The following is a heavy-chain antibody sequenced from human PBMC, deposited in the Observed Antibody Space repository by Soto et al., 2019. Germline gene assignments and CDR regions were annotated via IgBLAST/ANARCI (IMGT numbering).Heavy chain of an antibody. CDR2: MNPNSGNT. V-gene: IGHV1-8*03. CDR1: GYTFTSYA. J-gene: IGHJ4*02. D-gene: IGHD5-12*01. CDR3: ARAQNLEMATP. Sequence: EASVKVSCKASGYTFTSYAMHWVRQATGQGLEWMGWMNPNSGNTGYAQKFQGRVTITRDTSASTAYMELSSLRSEDTAVYYCARAQNLEMATPWGQGTLVTVSS.